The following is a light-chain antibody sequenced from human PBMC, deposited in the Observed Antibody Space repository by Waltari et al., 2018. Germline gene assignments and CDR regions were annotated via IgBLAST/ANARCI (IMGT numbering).Light chain of an antibody. CDR1: ETIRIY. Sequence: DIQMTQSPSSLSASVGDRVTITCRASETIRIYLNWYQQKPGKAPKLLINTASRLQSGVPSRFSGSGSGTDFTLTISTLQHEDFATYYCQQSYSIPLTFGGWTKVEIK. CDR2: TAS. J-gene: IGKJ4*01. CDR3: QQSYSIPLT. V-gene: IGKV1-39*01.